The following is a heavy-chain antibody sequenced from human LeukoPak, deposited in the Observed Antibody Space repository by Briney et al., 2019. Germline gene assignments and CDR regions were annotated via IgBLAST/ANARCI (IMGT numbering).Heavy chain of an antibody. CDR2: IYYSGST. CDR1: GGSISSSSYY. CDR3: ARDGLSSGWYPRGDYFDY. Sequence: PSETLSLTCTVSGGSISSSSYYWGWIRQPPGKGLEWIGSIYYSGSTYYNPSLKSRVTISVDTSKNQFSLKLSSVTAADTAVYYCARDGLSSGWYPRGDYFDYWGQGTLVTVSS. V-gene: IGHV4-39*07. J-gene: IGHJ4*02. D-gene: IGHD6-19*01.